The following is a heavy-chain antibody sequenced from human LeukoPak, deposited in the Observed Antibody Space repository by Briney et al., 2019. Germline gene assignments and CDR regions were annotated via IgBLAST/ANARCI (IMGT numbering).Heavy chain of an antibody. Sequence: SETLSLTCAVYGGSFSGYYWSWIRQPPGKGLEWIGEVNHSGSTNYNPSLKSRVTISVDTSKNQFSLKLSSVTAADTAVYYCARAKSIAESPTDYWGQGTLVTVSS. V-gene: IGHV4-34*01. D-gene: IGHD6-6*01. J-gene: IGHJ4*02. CDR1: GGSFSGYY. CDR2: VNHSGST. CDR3: ARAKSIAESPTDY.